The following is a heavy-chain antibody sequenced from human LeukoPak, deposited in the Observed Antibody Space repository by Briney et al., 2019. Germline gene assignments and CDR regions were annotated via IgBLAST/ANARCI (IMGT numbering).Heavy chain of an antibody. D-gene: IGHD6-19*01. CDR3: ARDSSGWYADY. J-gene: IGHJ4*02. V-gene: IGHV3-23*01. CDR1: GFSFSNYA. CDR2: IIASSGAT. Sequence: GGSLRLSCAASGFSFSNYAMSWVRQAPGKGLEWVSLIIASSGATFYADSVKGRFTISRDNSKNTLYLLMNSLRPEDTAVFYCARDSSGWYADYWGQGTLVTVSS.